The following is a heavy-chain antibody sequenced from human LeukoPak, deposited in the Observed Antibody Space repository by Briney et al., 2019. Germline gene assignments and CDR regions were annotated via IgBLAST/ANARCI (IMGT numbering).Heavy chain of an antibody. Sequence: PGGSLRLSCAASGFTFYNYAMSWVRQAPGKGLEWVSVISGSVGSTYYADSVKGRFTISRDNSKNTLYLQMNSLRAEDTAVYVCAKVYGSGSYLSEDYFDYWGQGTLVTVSS. CDR2: ISGSVGST. CDR3: AKVYGSGSYLSEDYFDY. J-gene: IGHJ4*02. D-gene: IGHD3-10*01. V-gene: IGHV3-23*01. CDR1: GFTFYNYA.